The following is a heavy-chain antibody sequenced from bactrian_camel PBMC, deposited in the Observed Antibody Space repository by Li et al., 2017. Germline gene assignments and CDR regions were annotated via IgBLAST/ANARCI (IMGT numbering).Heavy chain of an antibody. Sequence: QVQLVESGGGSVQAGGSLRLSCVVTRTIYSRMCMGWFRQAPGKEREGLAAMYGGGATYTERTYYADSVKGRFTISQDNAKKTVYLQMTSLKAEDAAMYYCAARANFMGARPPSTFGTYSDWARGPRSPSP. D-gene: IGHD4*01. J-gene: IGHJ4*01. CDR2: MYGGGATYTERT. V-gene: IGHV3S54*01. CDR1: RTIYSRMC.